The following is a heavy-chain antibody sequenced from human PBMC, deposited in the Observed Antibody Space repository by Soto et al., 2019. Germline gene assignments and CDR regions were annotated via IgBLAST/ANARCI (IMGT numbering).Heavy chain of an antibody. Sequence: GGSLRLSCAASGFTFSSYGMHWVRQAPGKGLEWVAVISYDGSNKYYADSVKGRFTISRDNSKNTLYLQINSLRAEDTAVYYCAKELIVLMVYAIYDYWGQGTLVTVSS. CDR1: GFTFSSYG. J-gene: IGHJ4*02. D-gene: IGHD2-8*01. CDR3: AKELIVLMVYAIYDY. V-gene: IGHV3-30*18. CDR2: ISYDGSNK.